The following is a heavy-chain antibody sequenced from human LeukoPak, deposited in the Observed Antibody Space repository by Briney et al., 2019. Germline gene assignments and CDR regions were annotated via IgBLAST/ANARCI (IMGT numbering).Heavy chain of an antibody. Sequence: GASVKVSFKASGGTFSSYAISWVRQAPGQGLEWVGRIIPILGIANYAQKFQGRVTITADKSTSTAYMELSSLRSEDTAVYYCARGYYGSGSYYTGDDYWGQGNLVTVSS. V-gene: IGHV1-69*04. CDR3: ARGYYGSGSYYTGDDY. J-gene: IGHJ4*02. CDR1: GGTFSSYA. CDR2: IIPILGIA. D-gene: IGHD3-10*01.